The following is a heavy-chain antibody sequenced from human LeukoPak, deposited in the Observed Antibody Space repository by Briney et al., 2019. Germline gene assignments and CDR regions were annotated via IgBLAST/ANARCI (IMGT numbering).Heavy chain of an antibody. D-gene: IGHD2-15*01. Sequence: SETLSLTCTVSGGSIRSSYYYWGWIRQPPGKGLEWIGSIYDSGSTNYNPSLKSRVTISVDTSKNQFSLKLSSVTAADTAVYYCARGRKLLGYCSGGSCYSRYYYYGMDVWGQGTTVTVSS. J-gene: IGHJ6*02. CDR1: GGSIRSSYYY. V-gene: IGHV4-39*07. CDR2: IYDSGST. CDR3: ARGRKLLGYCSGGSCYSRYYYYGMDV.